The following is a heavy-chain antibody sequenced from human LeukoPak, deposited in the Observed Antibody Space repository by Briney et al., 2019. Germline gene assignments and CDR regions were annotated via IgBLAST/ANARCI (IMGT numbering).Heavy chain of an antibody. D-gene: IGHD2-8*02. CDR1: GFTFSSYW. V-gene: IGHV3-7*03. CDR3: ARGWCPHCYGMGV. CDR2: IQQDGSDK. Sequence: GGSLRLSCAASGFTFSSYWMTWVRQAPGKGLEWVANIQQDGSDKYYVDSVKGRFTISRDNAKNSLYLQMDSLRAEDTAVYYRARGWCPHCYGMGVWGKGTTVTVSS. J-gene: IGHJ6*04.